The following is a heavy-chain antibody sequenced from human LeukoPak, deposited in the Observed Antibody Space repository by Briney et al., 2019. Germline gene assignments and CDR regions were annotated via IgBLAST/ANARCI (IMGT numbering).Heavy chain of an antibody. J-gene: IGHJ4*02. CDR3: ASLGYDYVWGSYRYPDY. V-gene: IGHV3-48*02. D-gene: IGHD3-16*02. CDR1: GFTFSSYS. CDR2: ISSSSSTI. Sequence: SGGSLRLSYAASGFTFSSYSMNWVRQAPGKGLEWVSYISSSSSTIYYADSVEGRFTISRDNAKNSLYLQMNSLRDEDTAVYYCASLGYDYVWGSYRYPDYWGQGTLVTVSS.